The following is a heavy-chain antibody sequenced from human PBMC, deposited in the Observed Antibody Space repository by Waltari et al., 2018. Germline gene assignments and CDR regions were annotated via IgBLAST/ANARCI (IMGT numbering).Heavy chain of an antibody. CDR2: IRFDGTTA. J-gene: IGHJ3*02. V-gene: IGHV3-30-3*02. Sequence: VQLTASGGGGVDQGWSLSLPCAASALTFSNFAMRRVRQTPARGLEWVAVIRFDGTTAYYADSVTGRFTVSRDNSENRGYVQMNSLRPEDTGVYHCVKDGDYNLPAYDAFDIWGPGTMVSVSS. CDR3: VKDGDYNLPAYDAFDI. CDR1: ALTFSNFA. D-gene: IGHD4-17*01.